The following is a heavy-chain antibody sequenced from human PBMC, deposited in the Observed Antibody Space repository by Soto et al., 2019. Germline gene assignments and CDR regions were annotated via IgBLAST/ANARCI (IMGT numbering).Heavy chain of an antibody. J-gene: IGHJ5*01. Sequence: QLQLQESGPGLVKPSETLSLTCIVSGGSISNTNYFWGWIRQPPGKGLEWMGTIYYRGSTFYNPSLKRRVTISVDTSKNQFSLNLRSVTAADTAVYYCARRHYYDSSGYFDYWGHGTLVTVSS. CDR1: GGSISNTNYF. CDR3: ARRHYYDSSGYFDY. CDR2: IYYRGST. V-gene: IGHV4-39*01. D-gene: IGHD3-22*01.